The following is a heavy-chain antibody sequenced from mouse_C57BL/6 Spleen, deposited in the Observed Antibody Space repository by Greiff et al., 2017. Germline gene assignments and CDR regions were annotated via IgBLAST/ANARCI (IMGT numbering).Heavy chain of an antibody. CDR3: ARHVTTVVARWYFDV. Sequence: QVQLQQPGAELVMPGASVKLSCKASGYTFTSYWMHWVKQRPGQGLEWIGEIDPSDSYTNYNQKFKGKSTLTVDKSSSTAYMQLSSLTSEGSAVYYCARHVTTVVARWYFDVWGTGTTVTVSS. J-gene: IGHJ1*03. CDR1: GYTFTSYW. V-gene: IGHV1-69*01. CDR2: IDPSDSYT. D-gene: IGHD1-1*01.